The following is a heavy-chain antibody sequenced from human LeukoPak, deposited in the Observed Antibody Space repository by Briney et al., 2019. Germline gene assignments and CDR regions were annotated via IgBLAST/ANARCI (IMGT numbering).Heavy chain of an antibody. CDR2: ILSAGIST. CDR1: GLTFSSYW. Sequence: GGSLRLSCAASGLTFSSYWMHWVRQAPGKGVVWVSRILSAGISTRYADSGKGQFTISKDNAKNTLYLQMNSLRAEDTAVYYCARGYSPTIPLYYYYGMDVWGKGTTVTVSS. D-gene: IGHD1-26*01. V-gene: IGHV3-74*01. J-gene: IGHJ6*04. CDR3: ARGYSPTIPLYYYYGMDV.